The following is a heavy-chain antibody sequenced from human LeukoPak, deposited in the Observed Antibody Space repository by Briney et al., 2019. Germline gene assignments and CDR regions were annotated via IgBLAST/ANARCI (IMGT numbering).Heavy chain of an antibody. CDR2: ISDSGGHT. CDR3: AKRTASGNYFDY. CDR1: GITFSSYV. Sequence: PGGSLRLSCAASGITFSSYVFAWVRQAPGKGLEWVSSISDSGGHTYYTDSVKGHFTISRDNSNYMVYLQMNSLRAEDTAVYYCAKRTASGNYFDYWGQGILVTVSS. V-gene: IGHV3-23*01. J-gene: IGHJ4*02. D-gene: IGHD3-10*01.